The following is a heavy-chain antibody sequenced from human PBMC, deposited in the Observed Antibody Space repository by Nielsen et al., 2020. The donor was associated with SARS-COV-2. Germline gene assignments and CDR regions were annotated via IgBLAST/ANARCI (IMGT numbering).Heavy chain of an antibody. J-gene: IGHJ4*02. CDR1: GFTFGDHS. Sequence: GGSLRLSCSASGFTFGDHSMTWVRQAPGTGLEYVSGIGGSGDITFYADSVKGRFTISRDNSKNTLYLQLNSLRAEDTAVFYCAKISGSQRHYFDFWGQGALVTVSS. D-gene: IGHD1-26*01. CDR2: IGGSGDIT. CDR3: AKISGSQRHYFDF. V-gene: IGHV3-23*01.